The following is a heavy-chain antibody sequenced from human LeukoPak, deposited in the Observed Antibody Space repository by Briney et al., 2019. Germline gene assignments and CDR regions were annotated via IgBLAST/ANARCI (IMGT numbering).Heavy chain of an antibody. CDR3: ASSRLDDAFDI. Sequence: SETLSLTCTVSGGSISNYYWSWIRQPPGKELEWIEYIYYSGSTNYNPSLKSRVTISVDTSKNQFSLKLSSVTAADTAAYYCASSRLDDAFDIWGQGTMVTVSS. J-gene: IGHJ3*02. D-gene: IGHD6-13*01. CDR2: IYYSGST. V-gene: IGHV4-59*01. CDR1: GGSISNYY.